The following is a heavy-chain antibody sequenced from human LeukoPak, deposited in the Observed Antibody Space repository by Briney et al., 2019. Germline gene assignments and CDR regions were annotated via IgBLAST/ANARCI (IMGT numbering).Heavy chain of an antibody. V-gene: IGHV1-69*05. CDR1: GGTFSSYA. D-gene: IGHD1-26*01. Sequence: GASVKVSCKASGGTFSSYAISWVRQAPGQGLEWMGGIIPIFGTANYAQKFQGRVTITTDESTSTAYMELSSLRSEDTAVYYCASWRELLSSYGDYWGQGTLVTVSS. CDR2: IIPIFGTA. J-gene: IGHJ4*02. CDR3: ASWRELLSSYGDY.